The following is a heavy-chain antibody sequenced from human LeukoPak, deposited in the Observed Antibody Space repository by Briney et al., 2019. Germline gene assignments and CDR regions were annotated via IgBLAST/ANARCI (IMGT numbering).Heavy chain of an antibody. CDR1: GGTFSSYA. CDR2: MNPNSGNT. Sequence: VASVKVSCKASGGTFSSYAISWVRQAPGQGLEWMGWMNPNSGNTGYAQKFQGRVTMTRNTSIGTAYMELSSLRSEDTAVYYCARDPTPCSGGSCYYNWFDPWGQGTLVTVSS. CDR3: ARDPTPCSGGSCYYNWFDP. J-gene: IGHJ5*02. D-gene: IGHD2-15*01. V-gene: IGHV1-8*02.